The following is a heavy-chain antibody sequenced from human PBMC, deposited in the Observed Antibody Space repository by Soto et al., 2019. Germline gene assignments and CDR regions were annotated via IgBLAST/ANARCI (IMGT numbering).Heavy chain of an antibody. Sequence: XGSLRLSCAASEFTVTNHYMTWVRLAPGKGLEWVSTISSGGSTYFADSVTGRFTISRDDSKNALYLQMNRMRAEDTAVYYCAGAYDFGDPFDYWGQGTLVTVSS. CDR2: ISSGGST. CDR3: AGAYDFGDPFDY. J-gene: IGHJ4*02. CDR1: EFTVTNHY. D-gene: IGHD4-17*01. V-gene: IGHV3-66*01.